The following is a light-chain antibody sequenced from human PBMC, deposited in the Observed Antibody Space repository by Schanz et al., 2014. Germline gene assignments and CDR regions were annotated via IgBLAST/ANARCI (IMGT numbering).Light chain of an antibody. J-gene: IGLJ2*01. CDR3: CSYAGSYTFE. CDR1: SSDVGGYNY. Sequence: QSALTQPRSVSGSPGQSVTISCTGASSDVGGYNYVSWYQQHPGKAPKLIIYDVSRRPSGVSNRFSGSKSGNTASLTISGLQAEDEADYYCCSYAGSYTFEFGGGTKLTVL. CDR2: DVS. V-gene: IGLV2-11*01.